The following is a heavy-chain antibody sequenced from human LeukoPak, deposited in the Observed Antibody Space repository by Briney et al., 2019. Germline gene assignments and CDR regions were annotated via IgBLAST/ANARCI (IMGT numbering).Heavy chain of an antibody. J-gene: IGHJ4*02. CDR1: GFTFSSYA. Sequence: GGSLRLSCAASGFTFSSYAMSWVRQAPGKGLEWVSAISGSGGSTYYADSVKGRFTISRDNSKNTLYLQMNSLRAEDTAVYYCAKGLGYCSSTSCYADTRFDYWGQGTLVTVSS. CDR2: ISGSGGST. V-gene: IGHV3-23*01. D-gene: IGHD2-2*01. CDR3: AKGLGYCSSTSCYADTRFDY.